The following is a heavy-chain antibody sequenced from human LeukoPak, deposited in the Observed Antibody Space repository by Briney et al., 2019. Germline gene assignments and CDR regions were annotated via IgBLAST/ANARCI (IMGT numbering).Heavy chain of an antibody. D-gene: IGHD6-13*01. V-gene: IGHV4-4*02. CDR2: IYHSGTT. CDR3: ARDWGAAAGKWFDP. J-gene: IGHJ5*02. Sequence: SGTLSLTCAVSGGSISSNNWWSWVRQPPGKGLEWIGEIYHSGTTNYNPSLKSRVTISVDKSKNQFSLKLTSVTAADTALYYCARDWGAAAGKWFDPWGQGILVTVSS. CDR1: GGSISSNNW.